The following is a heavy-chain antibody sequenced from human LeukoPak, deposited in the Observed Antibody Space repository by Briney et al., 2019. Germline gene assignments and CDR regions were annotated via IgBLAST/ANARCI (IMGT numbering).Heavy chain of an antibody. Sequence: PGGSLRLSCAASGFTLRSYAMSWVRQAPGKELEWVSGVSGSGSTYYADSVKGRFTISRDNSKNTLFLQMNSLRADDTAIYYCAKGVPPFCGGDCYFDYWGQGTLVTVSS. J-gene: IGHJ4*02. CDR3: AKGVPPFCGGDCYFDY. V-gene: IGHV3-23*01. CDR2: VSGSGST. CDR1: GFTLRSYA. D-gene: IGHD2-21*02.